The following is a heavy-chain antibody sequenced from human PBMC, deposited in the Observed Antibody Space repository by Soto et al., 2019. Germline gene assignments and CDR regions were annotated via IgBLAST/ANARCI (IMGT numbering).Heavy chain of an antibody. Sequence: TLSLTLTVTGGSMTSGDKYWTWIRHRPGEGLEWFGYINHRGSLYYNPSLEIRASMSVDTSKNQFSLNLSSVTAADTAVYYCARDLPQRQGRNIDVWRQGSTVTVYS. D-gene: IGHD1-1*01. CDR3: ARDLPQRQGRNIDV. J-gene: IGHJ6*02. CDR1: GGSMTSGDKY. CDR2: INHRGSL. V-gene: IGHV4-31*03.